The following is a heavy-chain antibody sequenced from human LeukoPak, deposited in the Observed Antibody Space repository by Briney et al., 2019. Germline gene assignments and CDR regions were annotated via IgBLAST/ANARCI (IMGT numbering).Heavy chain of an antibody. J-gene: IGHJ6*02. CDR1: GFTFSDHY. Sequence: PGGSLRLSCAASGFTFSDHYMSWIRQAAGKWLEWVSYITNSGTYTNYPDSVRGRFTISRDNAKSSLYLQMNSLRPEDTAIYYCARGHYGLDVWGQGTTVIVSS. CDR3: ARGHYGLDV. CDR2: ITNSGTYT. V-gene: IGHV3-11*05.